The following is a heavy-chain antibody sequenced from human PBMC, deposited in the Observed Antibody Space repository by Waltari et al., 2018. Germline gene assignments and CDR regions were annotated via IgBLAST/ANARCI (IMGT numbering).Heavy chain of an antibody. CDR3: ARDSDPIAVAGTATFDP. CDR1: GGSISSSSYH. D-gene: IGHD6-19*01. V-gene: IGHV4-39*07. J-gene: IGHJ5*02. Sequence: QLQLQESGPGLVKPSETLSLTCTVSGGSISSSSYHWGWIRQPPGKGLEWIGSIYYSGSTYYNPALKSRVTISVDTSKNQFSLKLSSVTAADTAVYYCARDSDPIAVAGTATFDPWGQGTLVTVSS. CDR2: IYYSGST.